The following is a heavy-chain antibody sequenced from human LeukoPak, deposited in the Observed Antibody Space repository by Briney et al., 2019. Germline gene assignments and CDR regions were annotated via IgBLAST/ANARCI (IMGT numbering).Heavy chain of an antibody. Sequence: PGGSLRLSCEAFGFTFSDYYMSWVRQAPGRGLEWLASAKGDGSATSYVDSVKGRFTISRDNAKNSLYLQMNSLRADDTALYYCARSRGDFWGQGTLVTVSS. CDR1: GFTFSDYY. J-gene: IGHJ4*02. CDR3: ARSRGDF. CDR2: AKGDGSAT. V-gene: IGHV3-7*01.